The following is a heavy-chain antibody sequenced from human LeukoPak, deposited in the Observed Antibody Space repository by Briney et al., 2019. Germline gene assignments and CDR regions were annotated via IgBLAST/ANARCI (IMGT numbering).Heavy chain of an antibody. Sequence: SETLSLTCTVSGGSFSSFYWGWIRQPPGKGLEWIGNIYHSGNTYYNPSLKSRVTISVDTSKNQFSLKLSSVTAADTAVYYCARFISAGVYYFDYWGQGTLVTVSS. D-gene: IGHD2-15*01. CDR1: GGSFSSFY. V-gene: IGHV4-59*04. J-gene: IGHJ4*02. CDR3: ARFISAGVYYFDY. CDR2: IYHSGNT.